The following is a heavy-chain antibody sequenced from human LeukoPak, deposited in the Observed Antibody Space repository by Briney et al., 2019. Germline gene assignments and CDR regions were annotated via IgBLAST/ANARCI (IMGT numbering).Heavy chain of an antibody. V-gene: IGHV3-30-3*01. CDR1: GFTFSSYA. D-gene: IGHD4/OR15-4a*01. Sequence: GGSLRLSCAASGFTFSSYAMHWVRQAPGKGLEWVAVISYDGSNKYYADSVKGRFTISRDNSKNTLYLEMNSLRAEDTAVYYCARGWSIGYPLTKVPGFDPWGQGTLVTVSS. CDR2: ISYDGSNK. CDR3: ARGWSIGYPLTKVPGFDP. J-gene: IGHJ5*02.